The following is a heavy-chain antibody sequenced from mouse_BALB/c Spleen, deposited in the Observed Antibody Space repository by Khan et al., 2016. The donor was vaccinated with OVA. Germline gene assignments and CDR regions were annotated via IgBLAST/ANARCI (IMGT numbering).Heavy chain of an antibody. CDR3: ARNSYRDAFTY. V-gene: IGHV2-4-1*01. CDR1: GFSLITYG. J-gene: IGHJ3*01. D-gene: IGHD2-12*01. Sequence: QVQLKQSGPGLVQPSQSLSITCTVSGFSLITYGVHWVRQSPGQGLEWLGVIWSDGSTDYNAAFISRLSITKDNSKSQVFFTMNSLQPDDTAIYYCARNSYRDAFTYWGRGTLVTVSA. CDR2: IWSDGST.